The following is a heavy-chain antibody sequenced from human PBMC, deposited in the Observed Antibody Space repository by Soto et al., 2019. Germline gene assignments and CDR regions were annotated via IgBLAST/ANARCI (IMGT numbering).Heavy chain of an antibody. Sequence: SETMSLTCTVSGGNISSYYWSWIRQPPGKGLEWIGYIYYSGSTNYNPSLKSRVTISVDTSKNQFSLKLSSVTAADTAVYYCARRYGGNLDYWGQGTLVTVSS. D-gene: IGHD1-26*01. V-gene: IGHV4-59*08. CDR1: GGNISSYY. CDR3: ARRYGGNLDY. J-gene: IGHJ4*02. CDR2: IYYSGST.